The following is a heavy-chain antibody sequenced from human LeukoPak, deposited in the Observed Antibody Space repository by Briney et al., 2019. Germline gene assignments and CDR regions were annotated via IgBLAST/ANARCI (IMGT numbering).Heavy chain of an antibody. D-gene: IGHD3-22*01. CDR3: ARGRYDSSGYYVDY. V-gene: IGHV4-59*11. Sequence: SETLSLTCTVSGGSISSHCWSWIRQPPGKGLEWIGYIYYSGSTNYNPSLKSRVTISVDTSKNQFSLKLSSVTAADTAVYYCARGRYDSSGYYVDYWGQGTLVTVSS. J-gene: IGHJ4*02. CDR2: IYYSGST. CDR1: GGSISSHC.